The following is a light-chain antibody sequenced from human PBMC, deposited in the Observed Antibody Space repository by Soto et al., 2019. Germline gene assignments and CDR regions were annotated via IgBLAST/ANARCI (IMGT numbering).Light chain of an antibody. CDR3: QQYGRSPLT. V-gene: IGKV3-20*01. CDR2: GVS. J-gene: IGKJ4*01. Sequence: EIVLTQSPGTLSLSPGERATVSCRASQSLTSSYLAWYQQKPGQAPRLLIYGVSNRATGIADRFSGSGSGTDFTLTISRLEPEDVAVYYCQQYGRSPLTFGGGTKVEMK. CDR1: QSLTSSY.